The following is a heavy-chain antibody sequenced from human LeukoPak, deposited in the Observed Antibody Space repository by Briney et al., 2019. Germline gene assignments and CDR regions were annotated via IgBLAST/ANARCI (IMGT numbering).Heavy chain of an antibody. CDR3: AREARSSTSCYAPYFDY. Sequence: ASVKVSCKASGGTFSSYAISWVRQAPGQGLEWMGGIIPIFGTANYAQKFQGRVTITADESTSTAYMELSSLRSEDTAVYYCAREARSSTSCYAPYFDYWGQGTLVTVSS. D-gene: IGHD2-2*01. CDR1: GGTFSSYA. CDR2: IIPIFGTA. J-gene: IGHJ4*02. V-gene: IGHV1-69*01.